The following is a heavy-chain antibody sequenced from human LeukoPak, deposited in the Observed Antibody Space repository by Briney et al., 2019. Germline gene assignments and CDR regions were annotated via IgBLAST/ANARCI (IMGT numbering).Heavy chain of an antibody. V-gene: IGHV3-64*01. CDR3: ARSGIAVAGRGFSY. CDR1: GFTFSGYA. D-gene: IGHD6-19*01. J-gene: IGHJ4*02. Sequence: AGGSLRLSCAASGFTFSGYAMHWVRQAPGKGLEYVSAISSNGGSTYYANSVKGRFTISRDNSKNTLYLQMGSLRAEDMAVYYCARSGIAVAGRGFSYWGQGTLVTVSS. CDR2: ISSNGGST.